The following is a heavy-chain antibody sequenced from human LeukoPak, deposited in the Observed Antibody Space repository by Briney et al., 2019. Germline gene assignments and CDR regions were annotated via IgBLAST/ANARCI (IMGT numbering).Heavy chain of an antibody. CDR3: ARPRYGSGSLDS. CDR2: INHSGST. J-gene: IGHJ4*02. V-gene: IGHV4-34*01. Sequence: SETPSLTCAVYGESFSGHYWTWIRQPPGKGLEWIGEINHSGSTTSNPSLNNRVTISVDTSENQFSLKLTSVTAADTAVYYCARPRYGSGSLDSWGQGTLVTVSS. CDR1: GESFSGHY. D-gene: IGHD3-10*01.